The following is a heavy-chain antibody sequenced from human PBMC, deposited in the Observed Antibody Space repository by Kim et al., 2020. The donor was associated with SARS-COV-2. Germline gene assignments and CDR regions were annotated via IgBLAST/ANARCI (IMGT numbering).Heavy chain of an antibody. CDR3: ARVAYYYDSSGYYYFDY. Sequence: LKSRVTISVDTSKTQFSLKLSSVTAADTAVYYCARVAYYYDSSGYYYFDYWGQGTLVTVSS. J-gene: IGHJ4*02. D-gene: IGHD3-22*01. V-gene: IGHV4-59*01.